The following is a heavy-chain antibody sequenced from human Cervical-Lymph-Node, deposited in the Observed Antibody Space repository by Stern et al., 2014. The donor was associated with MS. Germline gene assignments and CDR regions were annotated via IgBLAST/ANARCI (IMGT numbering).Heavy chain of an antibody. V-gene: IGHV1-18*01. J-gene: IGHJ4*02. CDR3: ARDKSGDSSGYYYPFDY. Sequence: HVQLVPSGAEVKKPGASVKVSCKASGYTFTSYGISWVRQAPGQGLEWMCWISAYNGNTNYAQKIQGRVTMTTDTSPTHTHMELRSLKSDDTAVYYCARDKSGDSSGYYYPFDYGGQGTLVTVSS. D-gene: IGHD3-22*01. CDR1: GYTFTSYG. CDR2: ISAYNGNT.